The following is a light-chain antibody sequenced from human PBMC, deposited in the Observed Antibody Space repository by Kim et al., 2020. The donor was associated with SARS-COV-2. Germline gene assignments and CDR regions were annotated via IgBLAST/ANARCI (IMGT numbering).Light chain of an antibody. J-gene: IGKJ1*01. V-gene: IGKV3-11*01. Sequence: PGETATLSGRARHSVGSSFAWYQQNPGQAPRLLIYDTFRRATGIPARFSASGSGTDFTLTISSLEPEDFAVYYCQQRGNWPLTFGQGTRVEIK. CDR3: QQRGNWPLT. CDR2: DTF. CDR1: HSVGSS.